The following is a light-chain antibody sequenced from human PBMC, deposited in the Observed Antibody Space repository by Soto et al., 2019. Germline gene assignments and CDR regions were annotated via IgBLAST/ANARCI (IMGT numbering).Light chain of an antibody. CDR2: DVT. Sequence: QSVLTQPASVSGSPGQSITISCTGTSSDVGGYNYVSWYQHHPGKAPKLIIYDVTNRPSGVSNRFSGSKSGNTASLTISGLQAEDEADYYCSPYTTSSTLLYVFGTGTKVTVL. V-gene: IGLV2-14*03. CDR1: SSDVGGYNY. CDR3: SPYTTSSTLLYV. J-gene: IGLJ1*01.